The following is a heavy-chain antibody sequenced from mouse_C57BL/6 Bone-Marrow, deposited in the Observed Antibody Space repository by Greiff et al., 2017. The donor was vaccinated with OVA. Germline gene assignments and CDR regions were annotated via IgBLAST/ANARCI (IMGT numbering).Heavy chain of an antibody. CDR1: GFTFSSYC. D-gene: IGHD1-1*02. J-gene: IGHJ4*01. CDR3: ARQGWCRRGVAMAY. CDR2: ISSGGSYS. Sequence: EVKLEESGGDLVKPGGSLKLSCAASGFTFSSYCMSWVRQTPDKRLEWVATISSGGSYSSYPDSVTGRFTISRDNANNTLYLQMSSLKSEDSATYYCARQGWCRRGVAMAYWGQGTSVTVSA. V-gene: IGHV5-6*02.